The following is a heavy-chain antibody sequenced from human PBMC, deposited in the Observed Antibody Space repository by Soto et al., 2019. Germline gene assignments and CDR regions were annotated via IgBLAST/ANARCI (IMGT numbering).Heavy chain of an antibody. J-gene: IGHJ4*02. D-gene: IGHD5-18*01. CDR3: ANGAAMVKSPLMS. CDR2: ISGSGGST. Sequence: PGSSVKVYSAASGVSFSSYAMSWVRQAPGKGLEWVSAISGSGGSTYYADSVKGRFTISRDNSKNTLYLQMNSLRAEDTAVYYCANGAAMVKSPLMSWGQGTLVTVSS. V-gene: IGHV3-23*01. CDR1: GVSFSSYA.